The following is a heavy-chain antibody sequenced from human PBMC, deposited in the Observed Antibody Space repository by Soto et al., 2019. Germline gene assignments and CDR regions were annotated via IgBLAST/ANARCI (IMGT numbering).Heavy chain of an antibody. Sequence: QVQLVQSGAEVKKPGASVKVSCKASGYTFTSYGISWVRQAPGQGLEWMGWISAYNGNTNYAQKLQGRVTMTTDTXPXXAYMELRSLRSDDTAVYYCARVGSSSWGHSDWFAPWGQGTLVTVSS. CDR1: GYTFTSYG. CDR3: ARVGSSSWGHSDWFAP. CDR2: ISAYNGNT. J-gene: IGHJ5*02. V-gene: IGHV1-18*01. D-gene: IGHD6-13*01.